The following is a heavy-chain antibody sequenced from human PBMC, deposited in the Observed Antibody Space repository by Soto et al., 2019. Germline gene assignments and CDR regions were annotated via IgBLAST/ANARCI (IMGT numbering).Heavy chain of an antibody. V-gene: IGHV1-69*01. CDR3: AASARLGHLLNHYGLNV. D-gene: IGHD2-15*01. Sequence: QVLLVQSSAEVKKPGSSVKVSCKASGGTFTSTAFSWVRQAPGQGLVWMGGIIPVLGTPNYAQKFQARLTVTADGSTTTDHIELSSLRSDDSTVYYCAASARLGHLLNHYGLNVWGQGTTVTVS. CDR1: GGTFTSTA. CDR2: IIPVLGTP. J-gene: IGHJ6*02.